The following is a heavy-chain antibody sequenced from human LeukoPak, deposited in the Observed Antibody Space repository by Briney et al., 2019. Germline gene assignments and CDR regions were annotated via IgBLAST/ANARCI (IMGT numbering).Heavy chain of an antibody. CDR3: ARVHGAQYFDY. CDR1: GGSLSSGGYY. D-gene: IGHD4-17*01. Sequence: SETLSLTCTVSGGSLSSGGYYWGWLRQHPGTGLEWIGYIYYSGSTYYNPSLKSRVTISVDTSKNQFSLKLSSVTAADTAVYYCARVHGAQYFDYWGQGTLVTVSS. J-gene: IGHJ4*02. CDR2: IYYSGST. V-gene: IGHV4-31*03.